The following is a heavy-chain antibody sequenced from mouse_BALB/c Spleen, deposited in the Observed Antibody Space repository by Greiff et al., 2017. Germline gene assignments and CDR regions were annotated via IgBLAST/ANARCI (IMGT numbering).Heavy chain of an antibody. J-gene: IGHJ4*01. CDR2: ISTYYGDA. V-gene: IGHV1S137*01. CDR3: ARSGYGSSYYAMDD. CDR1: GYTFTDYA. D-gene: IGHD1-1*01. Sequence: QVQLQQSGAELVRPGVSVKISCKGSGYTFTDYAMHWVKQSHAKSLEWIGVISTYYGDASYNQKFKGKATMTVDKSSSTAYMELARLTSEDSAIYYCARSGYGSSYYAMDDWGQGTSVTVSS.